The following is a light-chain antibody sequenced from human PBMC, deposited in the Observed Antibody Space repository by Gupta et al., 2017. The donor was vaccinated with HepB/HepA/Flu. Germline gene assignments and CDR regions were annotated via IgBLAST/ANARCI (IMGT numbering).Light chain of an antibody. V-gene: IGKV3/OR2-268*02. CDR2: GAS. CDR1: QSVSSSY. J-gene: IGKJ2*01. Sequence: EIVMTQSPATLSLSPGERATLSCRASQSVSSSYLSWYQQKPGQAPRLLIYGASTRATGIPARFSGSGSGTDFTLTISSLQPEDFAVYYCQQDDNLQGYTFGQGTKLEIK. CDR3: QQDDNLQGYT.